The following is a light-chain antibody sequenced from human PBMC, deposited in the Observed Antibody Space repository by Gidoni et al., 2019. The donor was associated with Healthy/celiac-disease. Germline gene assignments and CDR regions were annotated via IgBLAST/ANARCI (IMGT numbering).Light chain of an antibody. CDR1: KLGDKY. V-gene: IGLV3-1*01. CDR3: QAWDSSIHVV. Sequence: SYELTQPPSVSVSPGQTASITCPGDKLGDKYACWYQQKPGQSPVLVLYQDSKRPSGIPERFSGSNSGNTATLTISGTQAMDEADYYCQAWDSSIHVVFGGGTKLTVL. CDR2: QDS. J-gene: IGLJ2*01.